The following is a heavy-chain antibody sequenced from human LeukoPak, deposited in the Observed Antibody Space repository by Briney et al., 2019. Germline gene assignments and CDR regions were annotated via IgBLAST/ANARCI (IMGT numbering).Heavy chain of an antibody. Sequence: ASVKVSCKASGYTFTGYYMHWVRQAPGQGLEWMGWINPNSGGTNYAQKFQGRVTMTRDTSISTAYVELSRLRSDDTAVYYCASHRSSGRKAYDEYWGQGTLVTVSS. CDR1: GYTFTGYY. V-gene: IGHV1-2*02. J-gene: IGHJ4*02. D-gene: IGHD1-26*01. CDR3: ASHRSSGRKAYDEY. CDR2: INPNSGGT.